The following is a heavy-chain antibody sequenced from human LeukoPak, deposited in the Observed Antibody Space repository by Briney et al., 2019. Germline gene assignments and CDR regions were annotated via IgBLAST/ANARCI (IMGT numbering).Heavy chain of an antibody. J-gene: IGHJ5*02. D-gene: IGHD3-10*01. Sequence: PSETLSLTCAVYGGSFSGYYWSWIRQPPGKELEWIGEINHSGSTNYNPSLKSRVTISVDTSKNQFSLKLSSVTAADTAVYYCARGSIGTMVRGVVTTWGQGTLVTVSS. CDR2: INHSGST. CDR1: GGSFSGYY. CDR3: ARGSIGTMVRGVVTT. V-gene: IGHV4-34*01.